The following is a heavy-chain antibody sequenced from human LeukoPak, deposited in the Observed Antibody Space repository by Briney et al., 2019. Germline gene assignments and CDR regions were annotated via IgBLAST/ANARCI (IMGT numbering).Heavy chain of an antibody. CDR1: GFTFSSYA. CDR3: AKGFSGYGYGYKGYYFDY. Sequence: QTGGSLRLSCAASGFTFSSYAMSWVRQAPGKGLEWVSAISGSGGSTYYADSVKGRFTISRDNSKNTLYLQMNSLRAEDTAVYYCAKGFSGYGYGYKGYYFDYWGQGTLVTVSS. D-gene: IGHD5-18*01. V-gene: IGHV3-23*01. CDR2: ISGSGGST. J-gene: IGHJ4*02.